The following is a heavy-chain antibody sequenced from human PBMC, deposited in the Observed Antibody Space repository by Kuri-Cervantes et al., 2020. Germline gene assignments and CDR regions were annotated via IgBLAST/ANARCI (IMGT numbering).Heavy chain of an antibody. Sequence: KVSCKGSGYSFTSYWIGWVRQMPGKGLEWMGIIYPGDSDTRYSPPFQGQVTISADKSISTAYLQWSSLKASDTAMYYCAIYPSNWNDDGGFDYWGQGTLVTVSS. V-gene: IGHV5-51*01. J-gene: IGHJ4*02. CDR1: GYSFTSYW. CDR2: IYPGDSDT. D-gene: IGHD1-20*01. CDR3: AIYPSNWNDDGGFDY.